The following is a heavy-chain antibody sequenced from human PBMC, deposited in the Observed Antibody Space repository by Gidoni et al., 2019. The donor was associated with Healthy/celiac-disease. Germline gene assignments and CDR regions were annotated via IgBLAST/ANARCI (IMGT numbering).Heavy chain of an antibody. Sequence: EVQLVESGGGLVQPGGSLRLSCAASGFTFSSYWMSWVRQAPGKGLEWVANIKQDGSEKYYVDSVKGRFTISRDNAKNSLYLQMNSLRAEDTAVYYCARDRQEEGDWYFDLWGRGTLVTVSS. CDR3: ARDRQEEGDWYFDL. CDR1: GFTFSSYW. D-gene: IGHD6-6*01. J-gene: IGHJ2*01. V-gene: IGHV3-7*01. CDR2: IKQDGSEK.